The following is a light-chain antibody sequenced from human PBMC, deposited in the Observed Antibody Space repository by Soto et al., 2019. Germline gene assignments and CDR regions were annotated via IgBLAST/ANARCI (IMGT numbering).Light chain of an antibody. V-gene: IGKV3-20*01. Sequence: EIVVTQSPGTLSLSPGERATLSCRASQSVTSNCLAWYQQKPGQATRLLIYAASSRDTGIQSRLSGTGSGKEFTFPISRLKSEDFALYYCQPYDNWPRTFGKATKVDI. CDR3: QPYDNWPRT. CDR1: QSVTSNC. CDR2: AAS. J-gene: IGKJ1*01.